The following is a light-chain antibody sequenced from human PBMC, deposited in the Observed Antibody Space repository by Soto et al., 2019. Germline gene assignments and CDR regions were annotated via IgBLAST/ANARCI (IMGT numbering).Light chain of an antibody. J-gene: IGKJ4*01. CDR1: QSVSSN. CDR3: QQYNKGPPLT. V-gene: IGKV3-15*01. Sequence: EIVMRQSPGTLSVSPGGRATLSCRASQSVSSNLAWYQQRPGQAPRLLIYDASTRATGIPARFSGSGSGTEFTLTISSLQSEDFAVYYCQQYNKGPPLTFGGGTKVEI. CDR2: DAS.